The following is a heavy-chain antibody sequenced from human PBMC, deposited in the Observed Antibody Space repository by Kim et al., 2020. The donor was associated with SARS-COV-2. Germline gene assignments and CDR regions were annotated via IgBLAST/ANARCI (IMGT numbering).Heavy chain of an antibody. Sequence: SETLSLTCTVSGSYIGGYYWSWVRQAPGKGLEWIGYLFYSGSTKYNPSLKSRVAMSLDASENQVFLTLSAVTAADTAVYYCARHASASGSNWFDTWGQGT. V-gene: IGHV4-59*08. CDR1: GSYIGGYY. CDR2: LFYSGST. CDR3: ARHASASGSNWFDT. J-gene: IGHJ5*02. D-gene: IGHD5-12*01.